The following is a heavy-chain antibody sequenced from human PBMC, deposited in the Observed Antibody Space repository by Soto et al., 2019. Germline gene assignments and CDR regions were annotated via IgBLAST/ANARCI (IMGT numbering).Heavy chain of an antibody. Sequence: SETLSLTCTVSGGSISSSSYYWGWIRQPPGKGLEWIGSIYYSGSTYYNPSLKSRVTISVDTSKNQFSLKPISVTAADTAVYYSARLTRGYSYGYLDYWCQGTLVTV. CDR3: ARLTRGYSYGYLDY. V-gene: IGHV4-39*01. CDR2: IYYSGST. CDR1: GGSISSSSYY. J-gene: IGHJ4*02. D-gene: IGHD5-18*01.